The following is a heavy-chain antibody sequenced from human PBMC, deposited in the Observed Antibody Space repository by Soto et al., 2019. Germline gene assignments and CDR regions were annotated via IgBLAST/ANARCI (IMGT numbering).Heavy chain of an antibody. CDR3: AKDPESSSWEFNWFDP. CDR1: GFTLSSYA. D-gene: IGHD6-13*01. V-gene: IGHV3-23*01. J-gene: IGHJ5*02. Sequence: PGGSLRLSCAASGFTLSSYAMSWVRQAPGKGLEWVSAISGSGGSTYYADSVKGRFTISRDNSKNTLYLQMNSLRAEDTAVYYCAKDPESSSWEFNWFDPWGQGTLVTVSS. CDR2: ISGSGGST.